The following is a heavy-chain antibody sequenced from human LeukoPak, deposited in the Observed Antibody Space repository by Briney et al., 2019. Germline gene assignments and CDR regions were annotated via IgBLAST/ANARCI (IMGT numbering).Heavy chain of an antibody. CDR1: GGTFSSYS. D-gene: IGHD5-24*01. J-gene: IGHJ1*01. Sequence: ASVKASCKASGGTFSSYSISWVRQAPGQGLDWMGGSVPILGTTNVAQRFQGRLTLTADESTSTAYMELSGLRPEDTAVHYCAREGPVGTDGLWGQGTLVTVS. V-gene: IGHV1-69*13. CDR2: SVPILGTT. CDR3: AREGPVGTDGL.